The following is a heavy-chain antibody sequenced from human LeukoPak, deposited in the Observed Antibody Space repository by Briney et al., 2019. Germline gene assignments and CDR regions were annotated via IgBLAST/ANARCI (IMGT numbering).Heavy chain of an antibody. Sequence: SETLSLTCTVSGGSISSYYWSWIRQPPGKGLERIGYIYYSGSTNYNPSLKSRVTISVDTSKNQFSLKLSSVTAADTAVYYCARGPGFRYFDWLLPTTASFDYWGQGTLVTVSS. V-gene: IGHV4-59*01. D-gene: IGHD3-9*01. CDR1: GGSISSYY. CDR3: ARGPGFRYFDWLLPTTASFDY. J-gene: IGHJ4*02. CDR2: IYYSGST.